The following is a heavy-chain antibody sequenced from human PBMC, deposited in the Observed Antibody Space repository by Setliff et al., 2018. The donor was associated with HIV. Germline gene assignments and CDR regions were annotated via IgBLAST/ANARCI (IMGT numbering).Heavy chain of an antibody. D-gene: IGHD4-4*01. CDR1: GDSIITYY. CDR2: IHHSGSS. V-gene: IGHV4-4*08. Sequence: SETLSLTCTVSGDSIITYYWTWIRQPPGKGLEWIGYIHHSGSSDYTPSPRSRVTMSVGTSKNQFSLKLTSVTAADTAVYYCAREHDYSNYRRLDSWGQGILVTVSS. CDR3: AREHDYSNYRRLDS. J-gene: IGHJ4*02.